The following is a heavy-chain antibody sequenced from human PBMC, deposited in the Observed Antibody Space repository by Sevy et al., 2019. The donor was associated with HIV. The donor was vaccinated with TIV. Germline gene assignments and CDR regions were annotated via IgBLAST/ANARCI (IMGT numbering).Heavy chain of an antibody. CDR3: TKDCEYSDYKGGFDF. CDR1: GLTFSNAW. V-gene: IGHV3-15*06. CDR2: IRSNTDGGTT. Sequence: GGSLRLSCLATGLTFSNAWMGWVRQAPGKGLEWVGRIRSNTDGGTTHYAAPLQVRAAISSDDSKNMIFLQLNIVKSADTAVYYCTKDCEYSDYKGGFDFWGQGTQVTVSS. D-gene: IGHD5-12*01. J-gene: IGHJ4*02.